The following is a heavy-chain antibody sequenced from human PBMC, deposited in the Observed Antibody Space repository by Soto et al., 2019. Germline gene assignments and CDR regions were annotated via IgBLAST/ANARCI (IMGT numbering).Heavy chain of an antibody. D-gene: IGHD1-1*01. CDR3: ARDRNAAGSDY. V-gene: IGHV3-11*01. Sequence: QVQLVESGGGLVKPGGSLRLSCAASGFTFSDFYMSLIRQAPGKGLEWISYISSGSTNIFYADSVKGRFTVSRDNAKNSVYLQMDSLRAEDTAVYYCARDRNAAGSDYWGQGTLVTVSS. J-gene: IGHJ4*02. CDR1: GFTFSDFY. CDR2: ISSGSTNI.